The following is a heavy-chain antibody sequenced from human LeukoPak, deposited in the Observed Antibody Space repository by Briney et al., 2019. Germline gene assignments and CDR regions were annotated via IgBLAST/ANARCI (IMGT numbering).Heavy chain of an antibody. J-gene: IGHJ3*02. CDR1: GGSISSSNW. CDR3: ARGGSSSSGWTDAFDI. CDR2: IYHSGST. V-gene: IGHV4-4*02. D-gene: IGHD6-19*01. Sequence: SGTLSLTCAVSGGSISSSNWWSWVRQPPGKGLEWIGEIYHSGSTNYNPSLKSRVTISVDKSKNQFSLKLSSVTAADTAVYYCARGGSSSSGWTDAFDIWGQGTMVTVSS.